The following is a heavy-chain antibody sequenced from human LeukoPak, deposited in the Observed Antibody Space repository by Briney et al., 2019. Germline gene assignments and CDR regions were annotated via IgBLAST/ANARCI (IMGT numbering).Heavy chain of an antibody. CDR2: ISSSGSTI. CDR3: AKVRGGYFDY. J-gene: IGHJ4*02. CDR1: GFTFSSYE. Sequence: GGSLRLSCVASGFTFSSYEMNWVRQAPGKGLEWVSYISSSGSTIYYADSVRGRFTISRDNTKNSLYLQMNSLRAEDTAVYYCAKVRGGYFDYWGQGTLVTVSS. D-gene: IGHD3-10*01. V-gene: IGHV3-48*03.